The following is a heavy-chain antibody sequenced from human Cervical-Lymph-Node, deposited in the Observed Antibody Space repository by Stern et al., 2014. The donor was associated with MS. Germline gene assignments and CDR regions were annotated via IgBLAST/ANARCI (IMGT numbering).Heavy chain of an antibody. CDR3: ARAQSDYDEGDYFDS. CDR1: GGSISSYY. J-gene: IGHJ4*02. D-gene: IGHD4-17*01. V-gene: IGHV4-59*01. CDR2: IHYSGNT. Sequence: QVQLQESGPGLVKPSETLSLTCTVSGGSISSYYWSWIRLPPGKGLEWIGYIHYSGNTDYNPSLKSRVTVSVDTSKNQFSLRLSSVTAAETAVYYCARAQSDYDEGDYFDSWGQGTLVTVSS.